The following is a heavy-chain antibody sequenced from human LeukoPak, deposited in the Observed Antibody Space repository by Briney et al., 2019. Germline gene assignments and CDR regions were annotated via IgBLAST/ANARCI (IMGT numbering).Heavy chain of an antibody. Sequence: TGGSLRLSCAASGFTFRSYWMHWVRQAPGKGLAWVSRINSDGSSTTYADSVKGRFTISRDNAENTLYLQMNSLRAEDTAVYYCARGDGYGMDVWGQGTTVTVPS. CDR2: INSDGSST. D-gene: IGHD2-8*01. CDR3: ARGDGYGMDV. J-gene: IGHJ6*02. V-gene: IGHV3-74*01. CDR1: GFTFRSYW.